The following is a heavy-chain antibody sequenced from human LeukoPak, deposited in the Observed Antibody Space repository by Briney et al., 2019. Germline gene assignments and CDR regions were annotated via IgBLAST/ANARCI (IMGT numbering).Heavy chain of an antibody. CDR3: ARGGFRFFAH. Sequence: GGSLRLSCAASGSTFSSYWMNWVRQAPGKGLEWVANINQDGTEKYYVDSVKGRFTISRDNAKNSLYLQMNSLRAEDTAVYYCARGGFRFFAHWGQGTLVTVSS. CDR1: GSTFSSYW. D-gene: IGHD3-22*01. V-gene: IGHV3-7*04. CDR2: INQDGTEK. J-gene: IGHJ5*02.